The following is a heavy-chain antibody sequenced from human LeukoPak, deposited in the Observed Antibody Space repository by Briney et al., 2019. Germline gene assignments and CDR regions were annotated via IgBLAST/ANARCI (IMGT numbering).Heavy chain of an antibody. Sequence: ASVKVSCKASGYTFTSYDINWVRQATGQGLEWMGWMNPNSGNTGYAQKFQGRVTMTRNTSISTAYMELSSLRSEDTAVYYCARALYYYDSSGYSTYYYYCGMDVWGQGTTVTVSS. CDR3: ARALYYYDSSGYSTYYYYCGMDV. V-gene: IGHV1-8*01. D-gene: IGHD3-22*01. CDR2: MNPNSGNT. J-gene: IGHJ6*02. CDR1: GYTFTSYD.